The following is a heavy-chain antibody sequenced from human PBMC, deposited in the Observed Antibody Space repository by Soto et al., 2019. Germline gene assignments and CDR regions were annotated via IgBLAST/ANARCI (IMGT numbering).Heavy chain of an antibody. D-gene: IGHD3-22*01. CDR3: ARETAKKHYYDSSGYLDV. V-gene: IGHV3-21*01. J-gene: IGHJ6*03. CDR2: ISSSSSYI. CDR1: GFTFSSYI. Sequence: PGGSLRLSCAASGFTFSSYIMNWVRQAPGKGLEWVSSISSSSSYIYYADSVKGRFTISRDNAKNSLYLQMNSLRAEDTAVYYCARETAKKHYYDSSGYLDVWGEGTTVPVYS.